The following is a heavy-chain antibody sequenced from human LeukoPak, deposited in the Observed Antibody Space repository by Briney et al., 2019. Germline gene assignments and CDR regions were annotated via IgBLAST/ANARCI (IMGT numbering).Heavy chain of an antibody. CDR2: INTDGSST. CDR3: ARVGQDIVVELDY. CDR1: GFTFSSYA. V-gene: IGHV3-74*01. D-gene: IGHD2-15*01. J-gene: IGHJ4*02. Sequence: GGSLRLSCAASGFTFSSYAMSWVRQAPGKGLVWVSRINTDGSSTSYADSVKGRFTISRDNAKNTLYLQMNSLRAEDTAVYYCARVGQDIVVELDYWGQGTLVTVSS.